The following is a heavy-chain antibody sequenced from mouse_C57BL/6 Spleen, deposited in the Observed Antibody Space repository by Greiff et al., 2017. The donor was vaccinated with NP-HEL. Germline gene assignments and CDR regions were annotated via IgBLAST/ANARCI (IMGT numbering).Heavy chain of an antibody. CDR1: GFNIKDYY. Sequence: EVNVVDSGAELVKPGASVKLSCTASGFNIKDYYMHWVKQRTEQGLEWIGRIDTEDGETKYAPKFQGNATITADTSSNTSYLQLGSLTSEDTAVYYCARSDYYGSSYFDYWGQGTTLTVSS. J-gene: IGHJ2*01. CDR2: IDTEDGET. D-gene: IGHD1-1*01. V-gene: IGHV14-2*01. CDR3: ARSDYYGSSYFDY.